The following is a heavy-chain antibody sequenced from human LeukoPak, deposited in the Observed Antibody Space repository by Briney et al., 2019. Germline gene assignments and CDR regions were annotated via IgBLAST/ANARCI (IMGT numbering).Heavy chain of an antibody. Sequence: GGSLRLSFAASGFTFNSYAMNWVRQPPGKGLEWVSAIIGSGGMTYYADSVKGRFTISRDNSKSTLYLQMNSLRAEDTAVYYCAKEGANEYGDYGGIFDYWGQGTLVTVSS. CDR2: IIGSGGMT. CDR1: GFTFNSYA. D-gene: IGHD4-17*01. J-gene: IGHJ4*02. CDR3: AKEGANEYGDYGGIFDY. V-gene: IGHV3-23*01.